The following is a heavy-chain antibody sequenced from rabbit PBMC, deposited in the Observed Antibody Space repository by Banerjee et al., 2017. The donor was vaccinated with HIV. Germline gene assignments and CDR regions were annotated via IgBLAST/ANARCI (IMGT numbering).Heavy chain of an antibody. V-gene: IGHV1S45*01. CDR2: IYGGDSGIT. CDR3: ARSGSTDSFYFDL. D-gene: IGHD4-2*01. CDR1: GFSFSSNYY. Sequence: QEQLVESGGGLVQPEGSLTLTCTASGFSFSSNYYMCWVRQAPGKGLEWIACIYGGDSGITWYASWVNGRFTTSKTSSTTVTLQMTSMTAADTGTYFCARSGSTDSFYFDLWGQGTLVTVS. J-gene: IGHJ4*01.